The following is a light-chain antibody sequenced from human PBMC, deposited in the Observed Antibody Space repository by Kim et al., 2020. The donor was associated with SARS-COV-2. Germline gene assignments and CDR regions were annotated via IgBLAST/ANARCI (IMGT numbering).Light chain of an antibody. CDR2: RNN. J-gene: IGLJ3*02. CDR3: AAWDDSLSGRV. Sequence: QSVLTQPPSASGTPGQRVTISCSGSSSNIGINYVYWYQQFPGTAPKLLIYRNNQRPSGVPDRFSGSKSGTSASLAISGLRSEDEADYYCAAWDDSLSGRVFGGGTQLTVL. V-gene: IGLV1-47*01. CDR1: SSNIGINY.